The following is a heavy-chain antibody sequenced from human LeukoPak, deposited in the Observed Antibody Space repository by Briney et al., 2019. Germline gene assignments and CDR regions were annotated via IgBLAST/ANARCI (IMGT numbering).Heavy chain of an antibody. J-gene: IGHJ3*02. Sequence: GGSLRLSCAASGFTFSDHYMDWVRQAPGKGLEWVGRTRNKANSYTTEYAASGKGRFTISRDDSKNSLYLQMNSLKTEDTAVYYCARADGPFDIWGQGTMVTVSS. CDR3: ARADGPFDI. CDR1: GFTFSDHY. CDR2: TRNKANSYTT. V-gene: IGHV3-72*01.